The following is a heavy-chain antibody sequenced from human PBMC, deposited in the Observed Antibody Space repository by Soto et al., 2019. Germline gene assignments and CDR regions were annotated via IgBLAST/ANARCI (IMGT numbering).Heavy chain of an antibody. V-gene: IGHV4-39*01. CDR1: GGSISSSSYY. J-gene: IGHJ5*02. Sequence: QLQLQESGPGLVKPSETLSLTCTVSGGSISSSSYYWGWIRQPPGKGLEWIGSIYYSGSTYYNPSLKSRVPLSVDTSKNQFSLKLSSVTAADTAVYYCARYKGYIEDIVVVVAATRKYNWFDPWGQGTLVTVSS. CDR3: ARYKGYIEDIVVVVAATRKYNWFDP. D-gene: IGHD2-15*01. CDR2: IYYSGST.